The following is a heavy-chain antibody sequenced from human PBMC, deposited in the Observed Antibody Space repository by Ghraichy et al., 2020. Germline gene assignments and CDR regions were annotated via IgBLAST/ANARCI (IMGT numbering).Heavy chain of an antibody. CDR1: GGSFSDYY. V-gene: IGHV4-34*01. CDR3: ARGGGYCSSTSCYDY. J-gene: IGHJ4*02. CDR2: IYHSGDT. Sequence: SCAVQGGSFSDYYWSWIRQPPGKGLEWIGEIYHSGDTKYNASLKSRVTISLDTSKNQFSLNLNSLTAADTAVYYCARGGGYCSSTSCYDYWGQGALITVSS. D-gene: IGHD2-2*01.